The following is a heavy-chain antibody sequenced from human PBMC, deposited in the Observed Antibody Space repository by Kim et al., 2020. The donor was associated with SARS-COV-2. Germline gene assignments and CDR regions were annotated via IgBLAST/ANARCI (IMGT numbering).Heavy chain of an antibody. Sequence: ASVKVSCKASGYTFTSYAMNWVRQAPGQGLEWMGWINTNTGNPTYAQGFTGRFVFSLDTSVSTPYLQISSLKAEDTAVYYCARVGSSSWYVDYYYGMDVWGQGTTVTVSS. CDR3: ARVGSSSWYVDYYYGMDV. J-gene: IGHJ6*02. D-gene: IGHD6-13*01. CDR2: INTNTGNP. V-gene: IGHV7-4-1*02. CDR1: GYTFTSYA.